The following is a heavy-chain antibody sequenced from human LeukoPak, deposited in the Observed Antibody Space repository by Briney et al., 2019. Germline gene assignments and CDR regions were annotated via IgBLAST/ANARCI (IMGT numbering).Heavy chain of an antibody. CDR1: GGFISSLY. CDR3: ATSGGVRGVIGYYYGMDV. J-gene: IGHJ6*02. CDR2: IYTSGST. Sequence: SETLSLTCTVSGGFISSLYWSWIRQPAGKGLEWIGRIYTSGSTNYNPSLKSRVTRSVDTSKKPFSLKLSSVTAADTAVYYCATSGGVRGVIGYYYGMDVWGQGTTVTVSS. D-gene: IGHD3-10*01. V-gene: IGHV4-4*07.